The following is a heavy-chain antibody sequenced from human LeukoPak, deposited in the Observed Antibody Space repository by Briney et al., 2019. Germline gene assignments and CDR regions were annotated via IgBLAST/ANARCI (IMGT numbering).Heavy chain of an antibody. CDR1: GDSISSSY. Sequence: SETLSLTCTVSGDSISSSYWSWIRQPPGKGLEWIGYIYFTAITNYNPSLRSRVTMSLDTSKNQFSLKLNSVTAADTAVYYCARSSGAFDYWGQGALVTVSS. CDR3: ARSSGAFDY. CDR2: IYFTAIT. J-gene: IGHJ4*02. V-gene: IGHV4-59*01.